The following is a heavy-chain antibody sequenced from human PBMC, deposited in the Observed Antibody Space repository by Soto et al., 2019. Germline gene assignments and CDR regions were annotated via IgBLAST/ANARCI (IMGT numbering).Heavy chain of an antibody. D-gene: IGHD3-22*01. V-gene: IGHV3-33*08. CDR2: IWYDGSNK. Sequence: PGGSLRLSCAASGFTFSSYGMHWVRQAPGKGLEWVAVIWYDGSNKYYADSVKGRFTISRDNSKNTLYLQMNSLRAEDTAVYYCARGLYYYDSSGLDYWGQGTLVTVSS. CDR3: ARGLYYYDSSGLDY. J-gene: IGHJ4*02. CDR1: GFTFSSYG.